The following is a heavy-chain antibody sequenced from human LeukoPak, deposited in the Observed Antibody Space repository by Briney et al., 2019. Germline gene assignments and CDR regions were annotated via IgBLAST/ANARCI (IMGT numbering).Heavy chain of an antibody. CDR1: GFTFRRYW. D-gene: IGHD3-10*01. CDR3: VGLGENY. J-gene: IGHJ4*02. V-gene: IGHV3-7*02. CDR2: IKQDGSEK. Sequence: GGSLRLSRAASGFTFRRYWMSWARQASGKGLEWVANIKQDGSEKYYVDSVKGRFTISRDNAKNSLYLQMNSQRAEDTAVYYCVGLGENYWGQGTLVTVSS.